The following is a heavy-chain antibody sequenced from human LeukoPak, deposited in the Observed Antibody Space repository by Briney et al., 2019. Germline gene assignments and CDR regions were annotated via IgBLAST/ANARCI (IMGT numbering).Heavy chain of an antibody. V-gene: IGHV5-51*01. Sequence: GASVKVSCKASGYTFTSYGISLVRQAPGQGLEWMGIIYPGDSDTRYSPSFQGQVTISADKSISTAYLQWSSLKASDTAMYYCARHSEMATIPDYWGQGTLVTVSS. J-gene: IGHJ4*02. CDR2: IYPGDSDT. CDR3: ARHSEMATIPDY. D-gene: IGHD5-24*01. CDR1: GYTFTSYG.